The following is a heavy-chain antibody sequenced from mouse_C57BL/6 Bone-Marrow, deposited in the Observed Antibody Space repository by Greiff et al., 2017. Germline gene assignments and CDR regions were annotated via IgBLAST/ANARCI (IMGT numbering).Heavy chain of an antibody. CDR1: VFSLSTFGMG. V-gene: IGHV8-9*01. CDR3: ARGYYDYDECDY. J-gene: IGHJ2*01. CDR2: IYWDEDK. Sequence: QVTLKESGPGILQPSQTLSLTCSFSVFSLSTFGMGVSWIRQPSGKGLEWLAHIYWDEDKHYQPSLKSRLTISKDTSNNPVFLKITTVDTADTATYYSARGYYDYDECDYWGQGTTLTVSS. D-gene: IGHD2-4*01.